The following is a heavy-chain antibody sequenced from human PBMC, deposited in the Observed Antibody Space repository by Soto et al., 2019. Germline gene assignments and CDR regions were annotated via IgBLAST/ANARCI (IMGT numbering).Heavy chain of an antibody. CDR1: GFTFSSYG. V-gene: IGHV3-30*18. J-gene: IGHJ4*02. Sequence: QVQLVESGGGVVQPGRSLRLSCAASGFTFSSYGMHWVRQAPGKGLVWVAVISYDGSNKYYADSVKGRFTISRDNSKNTLYLQMNSLRAEDTAVYYCAKDQGCSGGSCYPWYFDYWGQGTLVTVSS. D-gene: IGHD2-15*01. CDR3: AKDQGCSGGSCYPWYFDY. CDR2: ISYDGSNK.